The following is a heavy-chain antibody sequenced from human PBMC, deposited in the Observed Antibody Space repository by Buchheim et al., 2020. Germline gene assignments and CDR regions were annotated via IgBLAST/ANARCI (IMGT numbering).Heavy chain of an antibody. CDR2: IRSKASGGTP. Sequence: EVQLVESGGGLVQPGRSLRLSCTASGFTFGDYAMSWFRQTPGEGLEWVSFIRSKASGGTPEYAASVKGRFTISRDDSKIIPYLQMNSLKTEDTAVYYCTKTGCGGGCYSNYWGQGTL. CDR1: GFTFGDYA. D-gene: IGHD2-21*02. J-gene: IGHJ4*02. V-gene: IGHV3-49*03. CDR3: TKTGCGGGCYSNY.